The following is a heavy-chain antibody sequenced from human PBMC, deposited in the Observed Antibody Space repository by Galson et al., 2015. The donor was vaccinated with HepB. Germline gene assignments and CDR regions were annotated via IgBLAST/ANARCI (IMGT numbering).Heavy chain of an antibody. CDR3: ARQYSSGWYGDAFDI. V-gene: IGHV5-10-1*01. J-gene: IGHJ3*02. CDR1: GYSFTSYW. CDR2: IDPSDSYT. D-gene: IGHD6-19*01. Sequence: SGAEVKKPGESLRISCQGSGYSFTSYWISWVRQMPGKGLEWMGRIDPSDSYTNYSPSSQGHVTISADKSISTAYLQWSSLKASDTAMYYCARQYSSGWYGDAFDIWGQGTRVTVSS.